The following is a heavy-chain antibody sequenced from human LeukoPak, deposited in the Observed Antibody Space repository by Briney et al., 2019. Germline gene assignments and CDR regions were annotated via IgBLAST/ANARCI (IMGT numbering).Heavy chain of an antibody. J-gene: IGHJ2*01. V-gene: IGHV4-4*07. CDR3: ARTASYYNSYFDL. Sequence: PSETLSLTCIVSGDSIINYYWSWIRQPAGKGLDWVGRVYSSGSTNYNPSLKSRVTISVDKSKNQVSLRLSSVTAADTAIYYCARTASYYNSYFDLWGRGTLVTVSS. D-gene: IGHD3-10*01. CDR1: GDSIINYY. CDR2: VYSSGST.